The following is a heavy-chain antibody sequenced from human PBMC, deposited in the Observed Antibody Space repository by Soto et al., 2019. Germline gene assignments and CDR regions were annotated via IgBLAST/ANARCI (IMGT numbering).Heavy chain of an antibody. Sequence: SETLSLTCTVTGGSISSYHWSWIRQSAGKGLEWIGRIYTSGNTHYNPSLKSRVTVSIDTPKNQFFLTVNSVTAADSAVYYCARESGDNWDYEAYWGQGTPVTVSS. CDR3: ARESGDNWDYEAY. CDR2: IYTSGNT. CDR1: GGSISSYH. V-gene: IGHV4-4*07. D-gene: IGHD1-7*01. J-gene: IGHJ4*02.